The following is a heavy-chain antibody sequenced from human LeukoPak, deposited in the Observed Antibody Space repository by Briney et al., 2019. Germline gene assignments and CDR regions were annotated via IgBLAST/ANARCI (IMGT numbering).Heavy chain of an antibody. V-gene: IGHV4-34*01. CDR1: GGSFSGYY. D-gene: IGHD1-26*01. J-gene: IGHJ4*02. Sequence: PSETLSLTCAVYGGSFSGYYWSWIRQPPGKGLEWIGEINHSGSTNYNPSLKSRVSISTDTSKNQVFLQLRSLTAADTAMYYCARSPRGVGVTALDYWGQGTLVTVSS. CDR2: INHSGST. CDR3: ARSPRGVGVTALDY.